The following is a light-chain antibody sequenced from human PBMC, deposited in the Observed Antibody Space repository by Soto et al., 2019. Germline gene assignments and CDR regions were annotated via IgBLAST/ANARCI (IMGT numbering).Light chain of an antibody. V-gene: IGLV2-14*01. CDR3: SSYTSSSTPYV. CDR1: SRDVGGYNY. J-gene: IGLJ1*01. Sequence: QSVLTQPASVSGSPGQSITISRTGTSRDVGGYNYVSWYQQHPGKAPKLMIYEVSNRPSGVSNRFSGSKAGNTASLTISGLQAEDEADYYCSSYTSSSTPYVFGTGTKVTV. CDR2: EVS.